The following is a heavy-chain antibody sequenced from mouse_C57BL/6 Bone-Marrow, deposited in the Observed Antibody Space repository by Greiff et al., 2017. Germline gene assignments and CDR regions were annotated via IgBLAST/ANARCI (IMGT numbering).Heavy chain of an antibody. CDR1: GFTFSDAW. J-gene: IGHJ3*01. CDR3: TGGLTAQATAY. CDR2: IRNKANNHAT. V-gene: IGHV6-6*01. Sequence: EVQVVESGGGLVQPGGSMKLSCAASGFTFSDAWMDWVRQSPEKGLEWVAEIRNKANNHATYYAESVTGRFTISRDDSKSSVYLQMNSLRAEDTGSYYCTGGLTAQATAYWGQGTLVTVSA. D-gene: IGHD3-2*02.